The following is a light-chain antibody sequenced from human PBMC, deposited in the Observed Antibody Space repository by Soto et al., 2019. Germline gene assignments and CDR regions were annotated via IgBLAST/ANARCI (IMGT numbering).Light chain of an antibody. CDR2: GAS. CDR3: QQYGSSPMYT. J-gene: IGKJ2*01. Sequence: EIVLTQSPGTLSLSPGERATLSCRASQSVSTSYLAWYQQKHGQAPRLLIHGASARPTGIPHRLSGSGFGTDFSLTISRLEHEDFAVYFCQQYGSSPMYTFGQGTKLEIK. V-gene: IGKV3-20*01. CDR1: QSVSTSY.